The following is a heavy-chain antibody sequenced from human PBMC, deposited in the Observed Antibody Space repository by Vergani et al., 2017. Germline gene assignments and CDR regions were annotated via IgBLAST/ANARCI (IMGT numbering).Heavy chain of an antibody. Sequence: QVQLVESGGGVVQPGRSRRLSCVASGFSFSRYAMHWVRQAPGKGLELVAVISYDGSNKYYADSVKGRVTVSGDNSKNTRNLQMNSLRAEDTAVYYCAKCPWGTNQAIDDWGQGTLVTVSS. CDR1: GFSFSRYA. V-gene: IGHV3-30*04. CDR2: ISYDGSNK. CDR3: AKCPWGTNQAIDD. J-gene: IGHJ4*02. D-gene: IGHD7-27*01.